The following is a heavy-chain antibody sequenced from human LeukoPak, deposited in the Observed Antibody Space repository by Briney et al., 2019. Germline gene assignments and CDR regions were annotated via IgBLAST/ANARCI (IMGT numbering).Heavy chain of an antibody. J-gene: IGHJ4*02. CDR2: IIPIFGTA. Sequence: GASVKVSCKASGGTFSSYAISWVRQAPGQGLEWMGGIIPIFGTANYAQKFQGRVTITADKSTSTAYMELSSLRSDDTAVYYCARDLDYYDSSGYYGYWGQGTLVTVSS. D-gene: IGHD3-22*01. CDR1: GGTFSSYA. V-gene: IGHV1-69*06. CDR3: ARDLDYYDSSGYYGY.